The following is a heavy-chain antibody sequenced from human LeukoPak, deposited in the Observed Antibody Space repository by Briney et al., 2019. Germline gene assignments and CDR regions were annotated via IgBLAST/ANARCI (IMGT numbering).Heavy chain of an antibody. CDR1: GYTFTGYY. D-gene: IGHD2-2*01. Sequence: ASVKVSCKASGYTFTGYYMHWVRQAPGQGLEWMGWINPNSGGTNYAQKFQGRVTMTRDTSISTAYMELSRLRSDDTAVYYCAREKGYCSSTSCYLSYYYYYYMDVWGKGTTVTVSS. CDR3: AREKGYCSSTSCYLSYYYYYYMDV. CDR2: INPNSGGT. J-gene: IGHJ6*03. V-gene: IGHV1-2*02.